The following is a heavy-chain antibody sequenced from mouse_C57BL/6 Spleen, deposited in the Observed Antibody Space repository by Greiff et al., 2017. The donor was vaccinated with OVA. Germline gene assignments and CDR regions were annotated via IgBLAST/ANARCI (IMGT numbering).Heavy chain of an antibody. J-gene: IGHJ3*01. CDR2: IHPSDSAT. CDR1: GYTFTSYW. CDR3: AIWFTVFAY. D-gene: IGHD2-2*01. V-gene: IGHV1-74*01. Sequence: QVQLQQPGAELVKPGASVKVSCKASGYTFTSYWMHWVKQRPGQGLEWIGRIHPSDSATNYNQKFKGKATFTVDKSSSTASMQLSSLTSEDSAVYYCAIWFTVFAYWGQGTLVTVSA.